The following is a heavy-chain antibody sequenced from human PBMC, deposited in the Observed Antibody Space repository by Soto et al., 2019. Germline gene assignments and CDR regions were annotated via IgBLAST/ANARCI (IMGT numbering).Heavy chain of an antibody. J-gene: IGHJ4*02. D-gene: IGHD6-19*01. CDR3: AKDQGIAVAEDFDY. Sequence: GGSLRLSCAASGFTFSSYAMSWVRQAPGKGLEWVSAIRGGGGSTYYADSVKGRFTISRDNSKNTLYLQMNSLRAEDTAVYYCAKDQGIAVAEDFDYWGQGTLVTVSS. V-gene: IGHV3-23*01. CDR2: IRGGGGST. CDR1: GFTFSSYA.